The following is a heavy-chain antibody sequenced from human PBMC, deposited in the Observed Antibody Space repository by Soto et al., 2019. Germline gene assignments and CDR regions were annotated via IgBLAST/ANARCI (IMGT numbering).Heavy chain of an antibody. CDR2: ISGSGGST. Sequence: GGSLRLSCAASGFTFSSYAMSWVRQAPGKGLEWVSAISGSGGSTYYADSVKGRFTISRDNSKNTLYLQMNSLRAEDTAVYYCAKDIVVVPAEPGNGMDVWGQGTTVTVSS. J-gene: IGHJ6*02. V-gene: IGHV3-23*01. CDR1: GFTFSSYA. D-gene: IGHD2-2*01. CDR3: AKDIVVVPAEPGNGMDV.